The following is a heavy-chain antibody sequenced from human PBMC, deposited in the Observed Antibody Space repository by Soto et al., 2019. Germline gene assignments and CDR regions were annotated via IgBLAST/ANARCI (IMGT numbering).Heavy chain of an antibody. V-gene: IGHV3-21*01. CDR3: ARDLGGYKSGYFDY. Sequence: GGSLRLSCAASGFTFSSYSMNWVRQAPGKGLEWVSSISSSSSYIYYADSVKGRFTISRDNAKNSLYLQMNSLRAEDTAVYYCARDLGGYKSGYFDYWGQGTLVTVSS. J-gene: IGHJ4*02. D-gene: IGHD5-12*01. CDR1: GFTFSSYS. CDR2: ISSSSSYI.